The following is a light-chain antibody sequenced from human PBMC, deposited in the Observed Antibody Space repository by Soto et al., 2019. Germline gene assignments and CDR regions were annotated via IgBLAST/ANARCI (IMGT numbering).Light chain of an antibody. CDR3: QQSDSTPPL. Sequence: IRMTQSPSSLSASVGDRVTITCRASQSISKYLNWYQQKPGKAPKLLIYEASSLQSGVPSRFSGSGSGTDFTLTISSLQPDDFATYYCQQSDSTPPLFGPGTKVDIK. J-gene: IGKJ3*01. CDR2: EAS. CDR1: QSISKY. V-gene: IGKV1-39*01.